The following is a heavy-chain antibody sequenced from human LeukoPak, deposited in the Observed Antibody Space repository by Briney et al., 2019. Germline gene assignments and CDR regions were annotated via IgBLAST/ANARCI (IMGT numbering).Heavy chain of an antibody. CDR3: ARDREAYYDSSGYYLPADY. Sequence: VGSPRLSCAASGFTFSSYAMHWVRQAPGKGLEWVAVISYHGSNKYYADSVKGRFTISRDNSKNTLYLQMNSLRAEDTAVYYCARDREAYYDSSGYYLPADYWGQGTLVTVSS. D-gene: IGHD3-22*01. CDR2: ISYHGSNK. J-gene: IGHJ4*02. CDR1: GFTFSSYA. V-gene: IGHV3-30-3*01.